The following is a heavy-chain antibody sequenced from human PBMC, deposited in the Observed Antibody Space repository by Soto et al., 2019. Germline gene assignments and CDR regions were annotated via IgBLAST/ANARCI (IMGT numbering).Heavy chain of an antibody. CDR2: ISNDGSNK. CDR1: GFTFSSFA. D-gene: IGHD3-3*01. CDR3: AKETRYYDFWSGSHRGTYYDGMDV. Sequence: QVQLVESGGGVVQPGRSLRLSCAASGFTFSSFAMHWVRQAPGEGVEWVAVISNDGSNKFYADSVKGRFTISRDNSKNTLHLQMNSLRAEDTAVYYCAKETRYYDFWSGSHRGTYYDGMDVWGQGTTVTVSS. J-gene: IGHJ6*02. V-gene: IGHV3-30*18.